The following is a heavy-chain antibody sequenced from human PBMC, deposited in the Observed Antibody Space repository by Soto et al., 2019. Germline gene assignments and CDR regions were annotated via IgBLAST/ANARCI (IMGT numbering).Heavy chain of an antibody. V-gene: IGHV3-9*01. CDR2: ISWNSGSI. CDR1: GFTFDDYA. D-gene: IGHD1-7*01. J-gene: IGHJ4*02. Sequence: GGSLRLSCAASGFTFDDYAMHWVRQAPGKGLEWVSGISWNSGSIGYADSVKGRFTISRDNAKNSLYLQMNSLRAEDTALYYCAKDGEMAPNWNYGFANYFDYWGQGTLVTVSS. CDR3: AKDGEMAPNWNYGFANYFDY.